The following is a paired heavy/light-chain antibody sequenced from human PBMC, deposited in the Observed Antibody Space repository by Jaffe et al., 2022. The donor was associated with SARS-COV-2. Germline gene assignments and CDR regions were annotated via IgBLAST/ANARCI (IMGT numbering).Light chain of an antibody. J-gene: IGLJ2*01. Sequence: QSVLTQPPSASGTPGQRVTISCSGSNSNVGSSSVCWYQQLPGTAPKLLINKNDLRPSGVPDRFSGSKSGTSASLAIGGLRSEDEADYYCAAWDGSLSKLVFGGGTKLTVL. CDR1: NSNVGSSS. CDR2: KND. V-gene: IGLV1-47*01. CDR3: AAWDGSLSKLV.
Heavy chain of an antibody. CDR3: AHAVDGSRNDLDI. Sequence: EVQLVESGGGLVQPGGSLRLSCAASGFTLSGDWMHWVRQAPGKGPMWVSRINSDGSSTGYADSVNGRFTISRDNAKNTLHLQMNSLRVEDTAVYYCAHAVDGSRNDLDIWGQGTMVTVSS. CDR1: GFTLSGDW. D-gene: IGHD2-2*01. CDR2: INSDGSST. V-gene: IGHV3-74*01. J-gene: IGHJ3*02.